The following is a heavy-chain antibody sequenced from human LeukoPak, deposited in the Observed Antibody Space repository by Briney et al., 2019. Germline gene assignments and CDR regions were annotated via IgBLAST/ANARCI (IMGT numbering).Heavy chain of an antibody. V-gene: IGHV3-7*01. CDR3: ATDRKVGAGVPLFDD. CDR1: GFPFTNYW. Sequence: GGSLRLSCAASGFPFTNYWMIWVRQAPGKRPEWVGNINQDGSETNYVDSAKGRFSMSRDNAKTSLYLQMNSLRAQDTAVYYCATDRKVGAGVPLFDDWGQGALVTVPS. CDR2: INQDGSET. J-gene: IGHJ4*02. D-gene: IGHD1-26*01.